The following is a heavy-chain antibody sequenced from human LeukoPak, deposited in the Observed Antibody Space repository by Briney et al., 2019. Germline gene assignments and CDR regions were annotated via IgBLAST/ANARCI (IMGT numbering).Heavy chain of an antibody. D-gene: IGHD1-20*01. CDR2: IYYTGKA. CDR1: GDFISSSNYY. Sequence: PSENLSLTCTVSGDFISSSNYYWGRIRQPPGKGLDWIGNIYYTGKAYYNPSLNSRVTISTDTSNNQFSLKLSSVTAADTAVYYCASQTLTDDAFDIWGQGTMVTVSS. V-gene: IGHV4-39*01. J-gene: IGHJ3*02. CDR3: ASQTLTDDAFDI.